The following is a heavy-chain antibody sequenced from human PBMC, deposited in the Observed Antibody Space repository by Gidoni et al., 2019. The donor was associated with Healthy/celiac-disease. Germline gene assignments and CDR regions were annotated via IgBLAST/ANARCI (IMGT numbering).Heavy chain of an antibody. CDR2: IRWYSGSR. CDR3: AKAEGIAVAGTFDY. J-gene: IGHJ4*02. V-gene: IGHV3-9*01. Sequence: QAPGKGLGGVSGIRWYSGSRGYADSVKGRFTISRDNAKNSLYLQMNSLRAEDTALYYCAKAEGIAVAGTFDYWGQGTLVTVSS. D-gene: IGHD6-19*01.